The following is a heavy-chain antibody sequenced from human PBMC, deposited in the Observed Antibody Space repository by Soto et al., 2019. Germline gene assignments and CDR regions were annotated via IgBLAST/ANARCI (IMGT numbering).Heavy chain of an antibody. CDR3: ASMIVEPRFGLAGYFDY. J-gene: IGHJ4*02. CDR2: IYYSGST. CDR1: GGSISSYY. Sequence: SETLSLTCTVSGGSISSYYWSWIRQPPGKGLEWIGYIYYSGSTNYNPSLKSRVTISVDTSKNQFSLKLSSVTAADTAVYYCASMIVEPRFGLAGYFDYWGQGTLVTVSS. D-gene: IGHD3-22*01. V-gene: IGHV4-59*01.